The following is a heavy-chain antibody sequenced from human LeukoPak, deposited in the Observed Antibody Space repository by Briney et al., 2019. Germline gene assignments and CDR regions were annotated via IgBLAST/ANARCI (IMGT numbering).Heavy chain of an antibody. CDR2: IWHDGSNN. D-gene: IGHD4-17*01. Sequence: GKSLRLSCTVSGFTFSNYDMHWVRQAPGKGLEWVAVIWHDGSNNYYADSMKGRFTISRDNSKNTLYLQMNSLRAEDTAVYYCARGNDYGADWGQGTLVTVSS. V-gene: IGHV3-33*01. J-gene: IGHJ4*02. CDR3: ARGNDYGAD. CDR1: GFTFSNYD.